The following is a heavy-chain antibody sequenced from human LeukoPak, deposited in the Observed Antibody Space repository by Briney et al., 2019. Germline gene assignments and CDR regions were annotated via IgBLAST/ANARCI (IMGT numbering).Heavy chain of an antibody. V-gene: IGHV3-21*01. J-gene: IGHJ3*02. Sequence: GGSLRLSCAGSGFTFSTYSMNWVRQAPGKGLEWVSSNIITTGTYIHYADSVKGRFTISRDNVKNSLYLQMNSLRAEDTAVYYCARTRVPWSLDAFDIWGQGTMVTVSS. D-gene: IGHD4/OR15-4a*01. CDR3: ARTRVPWSLDAFDI. CDR1: GFTFSTYS. CDR2: NIITTGTYI.